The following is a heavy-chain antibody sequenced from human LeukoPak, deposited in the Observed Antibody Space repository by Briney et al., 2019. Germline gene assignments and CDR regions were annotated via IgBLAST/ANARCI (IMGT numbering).Heavy chain of an antibody. D-gene: IGHD1-26*01. CDR1: GFTFSSSA. CDR3: AKGRGGATSAFDY. J-gene: IGHJ4*02. Sequence: GGSLRLSCAASGFTFSSSAMSWVRQAPGKGLEWGSAVLGSDDNTYYADSVKGRFTISGDNSKNTLYLQMNSLRAEDTAVYYCAKGRGGATSAFDYWGQGTLVTVSS. V-gene: IGHV3-23*01. CDR2: VLGSDDNT.